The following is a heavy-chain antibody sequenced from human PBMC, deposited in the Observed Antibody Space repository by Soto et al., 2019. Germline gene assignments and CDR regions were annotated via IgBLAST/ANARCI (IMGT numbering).Heavy chain of an antibody. CDR1: GYTFTIYY. D-gene: IGHD3-3*01. CDR3: AREYDFWSGYYNPPGFMDV. V-gene: IGHV1-46*03. J-gene: IGHJ6*03. Sequence: GASVKVSCKASGYTFTIYYMHWVRQAPGQGLEWMGIINPSGGSTSYAQKFQGRVTMTRDTSTSTVYMELSSLRSGDTAVYYCAREYDFWSGYYNPPGFMDVWGKGTTVTVSS. CDR2: INPSGGST.